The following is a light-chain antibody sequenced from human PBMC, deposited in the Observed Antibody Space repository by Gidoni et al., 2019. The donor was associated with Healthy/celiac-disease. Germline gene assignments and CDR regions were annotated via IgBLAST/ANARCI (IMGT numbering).Light chain of an antibody. CDR2: DDS. Sequence: SYVLTQPPSVSVAPGQTARITCGGNNIGSKSVHGYQQKPGQAPGLVVYDDSDRPSGIPERFSGSNSGNTATLTISRVEAGDEADYYCQVWDSSSDHRGVFGTGTKVTVL. V-gene: IGLV3-21*02. CDR1: NIGSKS. CDR3: QVWDSSSDHRGV. J-gene: IGLJ1*01.